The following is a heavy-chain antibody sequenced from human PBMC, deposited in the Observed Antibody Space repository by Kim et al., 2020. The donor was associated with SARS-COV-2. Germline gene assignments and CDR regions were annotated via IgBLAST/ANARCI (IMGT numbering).Heavy chain of an antibody. CDR3: ARDDSY. V-gene: IGHV3-66*01. Sequence: SSDGSTYHADYVKGRFTITRDNAKNALYLQMNSLRAEDSAVYYCARDDSYWGQGTLVTVSS. J-gene: IGHJ4*02. CDR2: SSDGST. D-gene: IGHD2-21*01.